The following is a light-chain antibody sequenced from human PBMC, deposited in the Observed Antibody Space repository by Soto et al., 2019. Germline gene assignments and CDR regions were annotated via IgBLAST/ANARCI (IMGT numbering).Light chain of an antibody. J-gene: IGLJ2*01. CDR1: SSDVGGYNY. V-gene: IGLV2-14*01. CDR2: DVS. Sequence: QSVLTQPASVSGSPGQSITISCTGTSSDVGGYNYVSWYQQHPGKAPKLMIYDVSNRPSGVSNRFSGSKSGNTASLTISGLRAEDEADYYCSSYTSSSPLFGGGTQLTVL. CDR3: SSYTSSSPL.